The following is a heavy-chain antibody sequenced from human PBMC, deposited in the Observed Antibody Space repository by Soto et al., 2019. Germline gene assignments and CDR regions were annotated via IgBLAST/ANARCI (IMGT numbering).Heavy chain of an antibody. V-gene: IGHV4-34*01. CDR3: ARATHLYDYVWGSYRAPFFDY. CDR2: INHSGST. D-gene: IGHD3-16*02. J-gene: IGHJ4*02. Sequence: SETLSLTCAVYGGPFSGYYWSWIRQPPGKGLEWIGEINHSGSTNYNPSLKSRVTISVDTSKNQFSLKLSSVTAADTAVYYCARATHLYDYVWGSYRAPFFDYWGQGTLVTVSS. CDR1: GGPFSGYY.